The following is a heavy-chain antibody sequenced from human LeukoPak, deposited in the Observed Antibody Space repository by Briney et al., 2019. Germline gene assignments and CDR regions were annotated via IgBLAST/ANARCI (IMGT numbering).Heavy chain of an antibody. CDR1: GGSIRTGSYY. J-gene: IGHJ1*01. V-gene: IGHV4-61*02. CDR2: IFTSGST. CDR3: ARDSSSPTVKYFQH. Sequence: PSQTLSLTCTVSGGSIRTGSYYLSWIRQPAGKELQWIGRIFTSGSTNYNPSLKSRVTISVDTSKNQFSLKLSSVTAADTAVYYCARDSSSPTVKYFQHWGQGTLVTVSS. D-gene: IGHD6-6*01.